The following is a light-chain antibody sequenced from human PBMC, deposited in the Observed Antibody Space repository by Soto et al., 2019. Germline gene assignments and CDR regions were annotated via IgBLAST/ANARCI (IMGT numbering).Light chain of an antibody. V-gene: IGKV3-20*01. J-gene: IGKJ2*01. CDR2: GAS. CDR1: QSVSNNF. CDR3: QQYGNLYT. Sequence: EIVLTQSPGTLSLSPGERATLSCRASQSVSNNFLAWYQQKPGQAPRLLIYGASSSATGIPDRFSGSGSGTDFTLTISRLEPEDFAVYYCQQYGNLYTFGQGTKLEIK.